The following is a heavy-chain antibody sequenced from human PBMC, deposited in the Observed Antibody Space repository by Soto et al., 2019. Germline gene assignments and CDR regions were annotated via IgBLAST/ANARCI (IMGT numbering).Heavy chain of an antibody. D-gene: IGHD6-13*01. V-gene: IGHV3-11*05. Sequence: VQLVESGGGLVKPGGSLRLSCAVSGFTFSDYYMTWIRQAPGKGLELVSYISSSTSHTNYADSVKGRFTISRDNAKTSLFLQMNRLRAEDTAVYYCARGRGAAADYFDFWGQGTLVTVSS. CDR2: ISSSTSHT. CDR1: GFTFSDYY. J-gene: IGHJ4*02. CDR3: ARGRGAAADYFDF.